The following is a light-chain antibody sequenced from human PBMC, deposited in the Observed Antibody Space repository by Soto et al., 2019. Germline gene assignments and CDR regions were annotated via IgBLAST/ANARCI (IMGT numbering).Light chain of an antibody. V-gene: IGKV1-33*01. CDR3: QQYDNLPPGVT. CDR2: DAS. CDR1: QDISNY. Sequence: DSPMTQSPSSLSASVGDRVTITCQASQDISNYLKWYQQKPGKAPKLLIYDASNLETGVPSRFSGSGSGTDFTFTISSLQPEDLATYYCQQYDNLPPGVTFGPGTKVDIK. J-gene: IGKJ3*01.